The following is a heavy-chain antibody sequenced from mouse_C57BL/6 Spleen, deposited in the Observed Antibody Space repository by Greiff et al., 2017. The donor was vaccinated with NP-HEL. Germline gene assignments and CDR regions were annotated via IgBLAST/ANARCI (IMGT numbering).Heavy chain of an antibody. CDR2: TNPTNGRT. J-gene: IGHJ2*01. D-gene: IGHD1-1*01. Sequence: QVQLQQPGAELVKAGASVKMSCKASGYTFTSYWMHWVKQRLGQGLEWFAETNPTNGRTYYNGKFKSKATLTVEKSSSTAYMLLSGPTFEDSAVYYCARIKKIVATYFDYWGQGTTLTVSS. CDR3: ARIKKIVATYFDY. CDR1: GYTFTSYW. V-gene: IGHV1S81*02.